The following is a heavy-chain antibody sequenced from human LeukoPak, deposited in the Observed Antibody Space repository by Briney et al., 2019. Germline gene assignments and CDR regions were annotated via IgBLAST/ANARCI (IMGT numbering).Heavy chain of an antibody. V-gene: IGHV4-59*01. CDR2: IYFSGST. J-gene: IGHJ5*02. CDR3: ARDCTSGSYYHTLCDT. Sequence: SETLSLTCTVPGCSISGYDWSWIRQPPGKGLEWMGDIYFSGSTNYNPSLKSRVTISLATSMNQFSLKLSSVTAADTAVYFCARDCTSGSYYHTLCDTWGQGALVTVSS. D-gene: IGHD3-10*01. CDR1: GCSISGYD.